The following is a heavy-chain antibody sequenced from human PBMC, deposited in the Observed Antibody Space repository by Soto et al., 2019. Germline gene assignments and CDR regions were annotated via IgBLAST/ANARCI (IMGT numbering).Heavy chain of an antibody. D-gene: IGHD4-17*01. CDR3: AREGIYGDYGDY. CDR1: GFTFSSYG. CDR2: IWYDGSNK. Sequence: ESGGGVVQPGRSLRLSCAASGFTFSSYGMHWVRQAPGKGLEWVAVIWYDGSNKYYADSVKGRFTISRDNSKNTLYLQMNSLRAEDTAVYYCAREGIYGDYGDYWGQGTLVTVSS. V-gene: IGHV3-33*01. J-gene: IGHJ4*02.